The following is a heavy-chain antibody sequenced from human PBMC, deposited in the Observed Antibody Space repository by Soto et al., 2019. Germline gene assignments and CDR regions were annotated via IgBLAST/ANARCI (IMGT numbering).Heavy chain of an antibody. CDR3: AKSLVATINPFYYYGMDV. D-gene: IGHD5-12*01. Sequence: GGSLRLSCAASGFTFSSYWMSWVRQAPGKGLEWVANIKQDGSEKYYVDSVKGRFTISRDNSKNTLYLQMNSLRAEDTAVYYCAKSLVATINPFYYYGMDVWGQGTTVTVSS. CDR2: IKQDGSEK. J-gene: IGHJ6*02. CDR1: GFTFSSYW. V-gene: IGHV3-7*01.